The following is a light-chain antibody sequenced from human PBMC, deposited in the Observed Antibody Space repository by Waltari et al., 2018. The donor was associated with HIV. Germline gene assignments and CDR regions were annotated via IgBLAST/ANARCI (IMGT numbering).Light chain of an antibody. Sequence: EIVLTQSPGTLSLSPGGRATLACRATQAVNNNYLAWYQQKPGQAPRLLIYGASSRATGIPDRFSGGGSGTDFTLTSSRLEPEDFAVYFCQQYGSSPYTFGQGTKLEIK. J-gene: IGKJ2*01. CDR1: QAVNNNY. V-gene: IGKV3-20*01. CDR3: QQYGSSPYT. CDR2: GAS.